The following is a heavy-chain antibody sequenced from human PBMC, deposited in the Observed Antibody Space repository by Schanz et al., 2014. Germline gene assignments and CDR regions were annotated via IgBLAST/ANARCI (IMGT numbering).Heavy chain of an antibody. V-gene: IGHV1-18*01. D-gene: IGHD6-19*01. CDR1: RYTFNTYG. J-gene: IGHJ4*02. Sequence: GPGVKEPGASVKVSCEASRYTFNTYGLNWVRQAPGQGLEWMGWISAYTNNTNYAQKVQGRVTMTTDTSTGTAYMELRSLRSDDTAVYYCARGGYSSGWYDRDIAHFDYWGQGTLVTVSS. CDR2: ISAYTNNT. CDR3: ARGGYSSGWYDRDIAHFDY.